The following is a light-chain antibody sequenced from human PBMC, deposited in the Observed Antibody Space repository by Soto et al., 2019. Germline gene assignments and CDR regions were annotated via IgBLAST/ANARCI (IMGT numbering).Light chain of an antibody. CDR2: EAS. Sequence: EIVLTQSPGTLSLSPGERATLSCRASPVVSFSYLAWYQQTHGQAPRLLISEASRRATGITDRFSGSGSGTDFTLAISRLEPEDFAVYYCQQYGSLPETFGQGTRVEIK. J-gene: IGKJ1*01. CDR3: QQYGSLPET. V-gene: IGKV3-20*01. CDR1: PVVSFSY.